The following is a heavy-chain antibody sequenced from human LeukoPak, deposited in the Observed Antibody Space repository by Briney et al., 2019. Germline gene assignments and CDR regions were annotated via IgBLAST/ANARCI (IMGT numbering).Heavy chain of an antibody. V-gene: IGHV3-23*01. CDR2: ISGSGGST. Sequence: GVSLRLSCAASGFTFSSYAMSWVRQAPGKGLEWVSAISGSGGSTYYADSVKGRLTISRDNSKNTLYLQMNSLRAEDTAVYYCAKAGAYCSGGSCYSYDYYYMDVWGKGTTVTVSS. CDR3: AKAGAYCSGGSCYSYDYYYMDV. J-gene: IGHJ6*03. D-gene: IGHD2-15*01. CDR1: GFTFSSYA.